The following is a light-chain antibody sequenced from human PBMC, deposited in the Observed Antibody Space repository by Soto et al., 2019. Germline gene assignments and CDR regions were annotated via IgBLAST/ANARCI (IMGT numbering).Light chain of an antibody. CDR3: QKSYSTPLN. Sequence: DIQMTHSPSSLSASVLYIVTITFRASQSIISYLNSYQQKPGKAPKLLIYAASSLQSGVPSRFSGSGSGTDFTLTISSLQPEDFATYYCQKSYSTPLNFGGGTKVDIK. J-gene: IGKJ4*01. CDR1: QSIISY. V-gene: IGKV1-39*01. CDR2: AAS.